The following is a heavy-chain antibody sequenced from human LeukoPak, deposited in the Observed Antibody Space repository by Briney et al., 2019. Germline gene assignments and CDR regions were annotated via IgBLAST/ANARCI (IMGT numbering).Heavy chain of an antibody. J-gene: IGHJ3*02. CDR3: AINRGGDDAFDI. D-gene: IGHD2-21*02. Sequence: SETLSLTCAVYGGSFSGYYWSWIRQPPGKGLEWIGEINHSGSTNYNPSLKSRVTVSVDTSKNQFSLKLSSVTAADTAVYYCAINRGGDDAFDIWGQGTMVTVSS. CDR2: INHSGST. CDR1: GGSFSGYY. V-gene: IGHV4-34*01.